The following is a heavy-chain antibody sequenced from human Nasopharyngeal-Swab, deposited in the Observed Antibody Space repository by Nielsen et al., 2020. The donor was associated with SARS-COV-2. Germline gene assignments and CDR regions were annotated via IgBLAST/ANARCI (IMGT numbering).Heavy chain of an antibody. J-gene: IGHJ4*02. V-gene: IGHV4-30-2*01. CDR1: GGSISSGGYS. CDR2: IYHSGST. D-gene: IGHD3-22*01. CDR3: ARALGYDSSVVDY. Sequence: SETLSLTCAVSGGSISSGGYSWSWIRQPPGKGLEWIGYIYHSGSTYYNPSLKSRVTISVDRSKNQFYLKLSSVTAADTAVYYCARALGYDSSVVDYWGQGTLVTVSS.